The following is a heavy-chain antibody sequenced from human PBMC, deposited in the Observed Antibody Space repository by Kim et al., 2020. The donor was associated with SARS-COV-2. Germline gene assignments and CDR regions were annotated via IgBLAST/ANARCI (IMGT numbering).Heavy chain of an antibody. D-gene: IGHD2-21*01. Sequence: GGSLRLSCAASGFTFSSYGMHWVRQAPGKGLEWVAVISYDGSNKYYADSVKGRFTISRDNSKTTLYLQMNSLRAEDTAVYYCAKTKFPSRLYYFDYWGQG. CDR2: ISYDGSNK. V-gene: IGHV3-30*18. CDR3: AKTKFPSRLYYFDY. J-gene: IGHJ4*02. CDR1: GFTFSSYG.